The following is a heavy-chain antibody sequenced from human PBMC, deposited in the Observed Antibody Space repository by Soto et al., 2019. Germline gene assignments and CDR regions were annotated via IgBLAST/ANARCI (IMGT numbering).Heavy chain of an antibody. D-gene: IGHD4-17*01. CDR1: GYSFNNYW. J-gene: IGHJ6*02. V-gene: IGHV5-51*01. Sequence: PGESLKISCQGPGYSFNNYWIAWVRQMPGKGLEWMGIIYPGDSDTKYSPSFQGQVTISADKSISTAYLQWSSLKASDTAMYYCTLSYGDSYYYNGMDVWGQGTTVTVSS. CDR3: TLSYGDSYYYNGMDV. CDR2: IYPGDSDT.